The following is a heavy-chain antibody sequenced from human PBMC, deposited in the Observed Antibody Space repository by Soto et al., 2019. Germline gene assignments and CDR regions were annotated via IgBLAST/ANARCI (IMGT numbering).Heavy chain of an antibody. CDR3: ARSAISPYGGLIGPFDY. CDR2: INPGNTNT. D-gene: IGHD3-16*02. Sequence: QVQLVQSGSEEKKLGASVKLSCEASGYTFTAYAIQWLRQAPEQRLEWMAWINPGNTNTKYSQKFLGRVSITRDTSASTAYLELGSLRSEDTAVYYCARSAISPYGGLIGPFDYWGQGNLVTVSS. J-gene: IGHJ4*02. V-gene: IGHV1-3*05. CDR1: GYTFTAYA.